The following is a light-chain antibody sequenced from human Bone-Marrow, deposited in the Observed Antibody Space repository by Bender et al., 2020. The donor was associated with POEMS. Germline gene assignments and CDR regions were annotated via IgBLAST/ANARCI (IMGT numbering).Light chain of an antibody. CDR1: NIASKS. V-gene: IGLV3-21*02. CDR3: CSYAGNRPLV. CDR2: DDS. Sequence: SYVLTQPPSVSVAPGQTARIACGGDNIASKSVHWHQQKSGQAPVLVVYDDSDRPSGIPERFSGSKSGNTASLTISGLRAEDEADYYCCSYAGNRPLVFGGGTKLTVL. J-gene: IGLJ3*02.